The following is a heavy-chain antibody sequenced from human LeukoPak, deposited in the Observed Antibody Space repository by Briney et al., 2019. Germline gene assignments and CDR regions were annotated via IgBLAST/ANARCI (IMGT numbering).Heavy chain of an antibody. J-gene: IGHJ4*02. Sequence: GGSLRLSCAASGFTFSSYSMNWVRQAPGKGLEWVSSISSSSSYIYYADSVKGRFTISRDNAKNSLYLQMNSLRAEDTAVYYCARHRSDGLFFDYWGQGTRVTVSS. CDR1: GFTFSSYS. CDR2: ISSSSSYI. D-gene: IGHD2-8*01. V-gene: IGHV3-21*01. CDR3: ARHRSDGLFFDY.